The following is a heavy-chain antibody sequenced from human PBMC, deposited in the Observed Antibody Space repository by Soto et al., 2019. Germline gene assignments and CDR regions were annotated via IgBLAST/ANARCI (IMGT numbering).Heavy chain of an antibody. CDR1: GFTFSSYE. Sequence: EVQLVESGGGLVQPGGSPRLSCAASGFTFSSYEMNWVRQAPGKGLEWVSYISSSGSTIYYADSVKGRFTISRDNAKNSLYLQMNSLRAEDTAVYYCARDAPLYDFWSGYLDYWGQGTLVTVSS. CDR2: ISSSGSTI. CDR3: ARDAPLYDFWSGYLDY. D-gene: IGHD3-3*01. J-gene: IGHJ4*02. V-gene: IGHV3-48*03.